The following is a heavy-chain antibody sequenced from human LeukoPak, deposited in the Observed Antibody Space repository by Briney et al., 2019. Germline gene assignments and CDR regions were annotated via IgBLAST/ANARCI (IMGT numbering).Heavy chain of an antibody. CDR2: LHPNGGV. D-gene: IGHD3-22*01. Sequence: SETLSLTCNVSSDSFSLYYWSWIRQPAGKGLEWIGRLHPNGGVNYNLSLRSRVTLSGDTSKKQVFLRLTAVTAADTAVYYCARVIGVNDKYFDPWGQGIPVTVTS. CDR3: ARVIGVNDKYFDP. V-gene: IGHV4-4*07. CDR1: SDSFSLYY. J-gene: IGHJ5*02.